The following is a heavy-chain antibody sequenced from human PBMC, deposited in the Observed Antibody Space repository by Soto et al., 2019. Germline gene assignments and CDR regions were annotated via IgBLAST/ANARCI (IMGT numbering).Heavy chain of an antibody. Sequence: EVHLVESGGGLVQPGGSLRLSCAASGFTFSSYSLNWVRQAPGKGLEWVSYITSSGTTVYYADSVRGRFTISRDNAKHSLYLQMHSLRDDDTAVYYCARGSSNWAYYFDFWGQGTLVTVSS. V-gene: IGHV3-48*02. J-gene: IGHJ4*02. CDR3: ARGSSNWAYYFDF. D-gene: IGHD6-13*01. CDR2: ITSSGTTV. CDR1: GFTFSSYS.